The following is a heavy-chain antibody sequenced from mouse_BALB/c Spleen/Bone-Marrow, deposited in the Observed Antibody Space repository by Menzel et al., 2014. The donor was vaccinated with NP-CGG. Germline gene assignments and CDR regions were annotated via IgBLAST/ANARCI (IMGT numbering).Heavy chain of an antibody. V-gene: IGHV4-1*02. J-gene: IGHJ3*01. D-gene: IGHD2-3*01. Sequence: EVQGVESGGGLVQPGGSLKLSCAASGFDFSRYWMSWVRQAPGKGLQWIGEINPESNTINHSPSLKDKFIISRDNAKNTLYLQMSKVKSEDAALYCCARLGYYGWFAYWGQGTLVTVSA. CDR3: ARLGYYGWFAY. CDR2: INPESNTI. CDR1: GFDFSRYW.